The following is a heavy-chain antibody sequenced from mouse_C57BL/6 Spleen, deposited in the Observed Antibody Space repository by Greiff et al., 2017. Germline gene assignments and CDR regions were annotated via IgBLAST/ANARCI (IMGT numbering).Heavy chain of an antibody. CDR3: ARRRDYDGAWFAY. Sequence: VQLQQSGAELVKPGASVKMSCKASGYTFTSYWITWVKQRPGQGLEWIGDIYPGSGSTNYNEKFKSKATLTVDTSSSTAYMQLSSLTSEDSAVYYCARRRDYDGAWFAYWGQGTLVTVSA. V-gene: IGHV1-55*01. CDR1: GYTFTSYW. CDR2: IYPGSGST. D-gene: IGHD2-4*01. J-gene: IGHJ3*01.